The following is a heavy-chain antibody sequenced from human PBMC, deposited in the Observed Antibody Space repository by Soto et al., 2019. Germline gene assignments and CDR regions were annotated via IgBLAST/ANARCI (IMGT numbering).Heavy chain of an antibody. CDR2: IIPMFGTP. V-gene: IGHV1-69*12. CDR3: ARGLSHRRLDF. CDR1: GGTFKSYA. Sequence: QVQLVQSGPEVKRPGSSVNVSCKASGGTFKSYALSWVRQAPGQGLEWMGGIIPMFGTPNFEQKFQGRVSITADESTSTADMEVISLRSEDTAVYYCARGLSHRRLDFRGQGTLVTVSS. J-gene: IGHJ4*02.